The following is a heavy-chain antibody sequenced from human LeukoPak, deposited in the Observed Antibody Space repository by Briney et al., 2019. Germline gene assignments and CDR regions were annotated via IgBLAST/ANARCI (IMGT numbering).Heavy chain of an antibody. CDR3: ARAVGATMPHFDY. CDR1: GGTFIIYT. CDR2: IIPILGIA. J-gene: IGHJ4*02. V-gene: IGHV1-69*02. D-gene: IGHD1-26*01. Sequence: SVTVSCKASGGTFIIYTISWVRQAPGQGLEWMGRIIPILGIANYAQKFQGRVTITADKSTSTAYMELSSLRSEDTAVYYCARAVGATMPHFDYWGQGTLVTVSS.